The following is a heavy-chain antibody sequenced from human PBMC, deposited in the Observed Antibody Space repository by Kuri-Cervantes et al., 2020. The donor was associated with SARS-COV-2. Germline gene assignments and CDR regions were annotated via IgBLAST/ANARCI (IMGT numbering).Heavy chain of an antibody. Sequence: ASVKDSCKASGYTFTGYYMNWVRQAPGQGLEWMGWINPNSGGTKYAQKFQGRVIMISNTSISTTYMALSSLRSDDTAVYYCARITGDNNYDYWGQGTLVTVSS. CDR2: INPNSGGT. CDR3: ARITGDNNYDY. CDR1: GYTFTGYY. V-gene: IGHV1-2*02. J-gene: IGHJ4*02. D-gene: IGHD1-20*01.